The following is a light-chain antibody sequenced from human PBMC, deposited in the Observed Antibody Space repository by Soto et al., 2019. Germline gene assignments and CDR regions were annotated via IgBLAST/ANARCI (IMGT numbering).Light chain of an antibody. CDR2: AAS. Sequence: EIVMTQSPATLSVSPGERATLSCRASQSVSGNLAWYQQKPGQAPRLLIYAASTRATGIPARFSGSGSGTDFTLTISSLQSKDFAVYSCQQYNNWPPITFGPGTKVDIK. CDR3: QQYNNWPPIT. J-gene: IGKJ3*01. V-gene: IGKV3-15*01. CDR1: QSVSGN.